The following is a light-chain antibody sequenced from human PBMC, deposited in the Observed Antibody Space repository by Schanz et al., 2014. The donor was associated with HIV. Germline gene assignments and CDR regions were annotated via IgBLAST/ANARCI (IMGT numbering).Light chain of an antibody. CDR2: GNT. CDR1: GSNIGAGYD. Sequence: QSVLTQPPSVSGAPGQRVTISCTGSGSNIGAGYDVHWYQQLPGAAPKLLIYGNTNRPSGVPDRFSASKSGTSASLVITGLQAEDEADYYCAAWDDRSYVVFGGGTKLTVL. J-gene: IGLJ2*01. CDR3: AAWDDRSYVV. V-gene: IGLV1-40*01.